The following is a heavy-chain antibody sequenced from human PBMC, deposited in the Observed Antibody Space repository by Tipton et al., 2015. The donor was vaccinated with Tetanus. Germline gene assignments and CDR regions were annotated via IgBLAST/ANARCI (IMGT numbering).Heavy chain of an antibody. CDR1: GGSIRGGTFY. J-gene: IGHJ4*02. CDR3: ARDVPYGDYFDY. Sequence: TLSLTCTVSGGSIRGGTFYWGWIRQPPGKGLEWIGSIYESGDTYYIPSLKSRVTISIDTSENQFSLHLSSVTAADTAVYYCARDVPYGDYFDYWGQGSLVTVSS. V-gene: IGHV4-39*07. CDR2: IYESGDT. D-gene: IGHD4-17*01.